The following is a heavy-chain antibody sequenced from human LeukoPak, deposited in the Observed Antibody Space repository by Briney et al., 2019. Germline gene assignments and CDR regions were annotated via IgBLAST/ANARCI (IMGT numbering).Heavy chain of an antibody. J-gene: IGHJ4*02. CDR2: ISYDGSNT. Sequence: PGGSLRLSCAASGFTFSSYGMHWVRQAPGKGLEWVAVISYDGSNTYYADSVKGRFTISRDNSKNTLYLQMNSLRAEDTAVYYCAKLSPSLYDFWSGYYESFDYWGQGTLVTVSS. CDR3: AKLSPSLYDFWSGYYESFDY. V-gene: IGHV3-30*18. CDR1: GFTFSSYG. D-gene: IGHD3-3*01.